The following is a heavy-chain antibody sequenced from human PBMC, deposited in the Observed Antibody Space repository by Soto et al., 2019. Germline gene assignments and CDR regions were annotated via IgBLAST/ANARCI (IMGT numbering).Heavy chain of an antibody. V-gene: IGHV4-59*01. CDR2: IYYSGST. J-gene: IGHJ5*02. CDR1: GGSISSYY. CDR3: ARRSGYYTHWFDP. D-gene: IGHD3-3*01. Sequence: SETLSLTCTVSGGSISSYYWSWIRQPPGKGLEWIGYIYYSGSTNYNPSLKSRVTISVDTSKNQFSLKLSSVTAADTAVYYCARRSGYYTHWFDPWGQGTLVTVSS.